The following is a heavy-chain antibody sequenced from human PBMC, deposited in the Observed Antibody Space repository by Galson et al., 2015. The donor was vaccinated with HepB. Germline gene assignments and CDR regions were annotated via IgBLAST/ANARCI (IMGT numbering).Heavy chain of an antibody. CDR2: IIPILGIA. CDR3: ARVYSSGWLDY. J-gene: IGHJ4*02. Sequence: SVKVSCKASGGTFSSYAISWVRQAPGQGLEWMGRIIPILGIANYAQKFQGRVTITADKSTSTAYMELSSLRSEDTAVYYCARVYSSGWLDYWGQGTLVTVSS. CDR1: GGTFSSYA. D-gene: IGHD6-19*01. V-gene: IGHV1-69*04.